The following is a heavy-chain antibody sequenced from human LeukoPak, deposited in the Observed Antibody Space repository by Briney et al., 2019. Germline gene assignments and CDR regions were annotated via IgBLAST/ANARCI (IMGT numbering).Heavy chain of an antibody. Sequence: ASVKVSCKASGYTFTSYGISWVRQAPGQGLEWMGWISAYNGNTNYAQKLQGRVTMTTDTSTSTAYMELRSLRSDDTAVYYCASRSTRINAFGIWGQGTTVTVSS. V-gene: IGHV1-18*01. J-gene: IGHJ3*02. CDR1: GYTFTSYG. D-gene: IGHD3-22*01. CDR2: ISAYNGNT. CDR3: ASRSTRINAFGI.